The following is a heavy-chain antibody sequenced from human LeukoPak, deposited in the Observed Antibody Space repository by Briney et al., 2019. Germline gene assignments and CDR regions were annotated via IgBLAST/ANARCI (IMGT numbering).Heavy chain of an antibody. Sequence: PSETLSLTCTVSGGSISSNSYYWGWIRQPPGKGLEWIGSIYYSGSTYYNPSLKSRVTISVDTSKNQFSLKLSSVTAADTAVYYCARLWYSSSSAADYWGQGTLVTVSS. V-gene: IGHV4-39*01. D-gene: IGHD6-6*01. J-gene: IGHJ4*02. CDR3: ARLWYSSSSAADY. CDR1: GGSISSNSYY. CDR2: IYYSGST.